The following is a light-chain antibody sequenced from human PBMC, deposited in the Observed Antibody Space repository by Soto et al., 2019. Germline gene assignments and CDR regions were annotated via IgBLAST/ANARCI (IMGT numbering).Light chain of an antibody. CDR2: EVV. CDR1: SSDIGGYNY. CDR3: SSYTSSSTVV. Sequence: QSALTQPASVSGSPGQSITIYCTGTSSDIGGYNYVSWYQQHPGKAPKLMIYEVVNRPSGLSYRFSGSKSGNTASLTISGLQAEDEADYYCSSYTSSSTVVFGGGTKLTVL. V-gene: IGLV2-14*01. J-gene: IGLJ2*01.